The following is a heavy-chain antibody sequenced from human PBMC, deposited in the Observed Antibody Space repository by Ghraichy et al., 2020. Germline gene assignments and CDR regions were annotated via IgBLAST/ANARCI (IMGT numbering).Heavy chain of an antibody. CDR1: GGSIGSYY. V-gene: IGHV4-59*01. J-gene: IGHJ6*02. D-gene: IGHD4-23*01. CDR3: ARDRGGNSGSYYYGMDV. Sequence: SQTLSLTCTVSGGSIGSYYLSWIRQPPGKGLEWIGFIYYTGSTSYNPSLKSRATISQDTSKSQFSLKLSAVTAADTALYYFARDRGGNSGSYYYGMDVWGQGTPVTVSS. CDR2: IYYTGST.